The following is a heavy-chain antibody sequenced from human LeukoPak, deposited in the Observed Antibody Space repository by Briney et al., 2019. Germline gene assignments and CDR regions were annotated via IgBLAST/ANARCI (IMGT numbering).Heavy chain of an antibody. CDR3: ARDPQGYNWFDP. J-gene: IGHJ5*02. CDR2: TYYRSKLYN. Sequence: SRTLSLTFAISGDSVSNNSAAWNWLRQSPARGVEWLGSTYYRSKLYNDYAVSVKSRITINPDTSKNQFSLQLNSVTPEDTAVYYCARDPQGYNWFDPWGQGTLVTVSS. V-gene: IGHV6-1*01. CDR1: GDSVSNNSAA.